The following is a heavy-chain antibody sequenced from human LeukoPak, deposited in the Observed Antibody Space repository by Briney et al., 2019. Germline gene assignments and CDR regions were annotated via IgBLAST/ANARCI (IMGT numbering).Heavy chain of an antibody. J-gene: IGHJ6*03. D-gene: IGHD5-12*01. CDR2: ISGSGYST. V-gene: IGHV3-23*01. Sequence: GGSLRLSCVASGFTFNNYAMTWVRQAPGKGLEWVSAISGSGYSTYYADSVKGRFTISRDNSKNTLYLQMNSLRAEDTAVYYCARDGATFSGYDWYYYMDVWGKGTTVTVSS. CDR3: ARDGATFSGYDWYYYMDV. CDR1: GFTFNNYA.